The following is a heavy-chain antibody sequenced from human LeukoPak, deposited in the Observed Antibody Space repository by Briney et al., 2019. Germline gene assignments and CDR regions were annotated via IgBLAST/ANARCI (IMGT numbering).Heavy chain of an antibody. J-gene: IGHJ4*02. Sequence: GWSLRLSCTASGFTFSGYSMNWIRQAPGKGLEWVSSFGTRSTSIYHAGSVKGRFAISRDNAKNSLYLQMNSLRAEDTALYYCAREVSEGFDFWGQGTLVTVSS. CDR1: GFTFSGYS. CDR2: FGTRSTSI. CDR3: AREVSEGFDF. D-gene: IGHD3-22*01. V-gene: IGHV3-21*01.